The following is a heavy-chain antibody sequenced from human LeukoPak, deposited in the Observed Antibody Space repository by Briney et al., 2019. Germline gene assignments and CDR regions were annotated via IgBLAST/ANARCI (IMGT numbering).Heavy chain of an antibody. V-gene: IGHV4-34*01. CDR3: ARVGDPIVVVPAASTLSYYYYYGMDV. Sequence: SETLSLTCAVYGGSFSGYYWSWIRQPPGKGLEWIGEINHSGSTNYNPSLKSRVTISVDTSKNQFSLKLSSVTAADTAVYYCARVGDPIVVVPAASTLSYYYYYGMDVWGKGTTVTVSS. CDR1: GGSFSGYY. CDR2: INHSGST. D-gene: IGHD2-2*01. J-gene: IGHJ6*04.